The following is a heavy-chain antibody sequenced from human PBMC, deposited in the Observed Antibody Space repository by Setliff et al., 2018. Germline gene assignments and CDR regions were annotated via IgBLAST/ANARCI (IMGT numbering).Heavy chain of an antibody. CDR2: ISYSGNT. CDR3: ARNDYGDYGLYT. Sequence: SETLSLTCTVSGGSISSGGYYWSWIRQHPGKGLEWIGYISYSGNTYYNPSLESRVTISEDTSKKRFSLKLGSVTAADTAVYYCARNDYGDYGLYTWGQGTQVTVSS. J-gene: IGHJ4*02. V-gene: IGHV4-31*03. D-gene: IGHD4-17*01. CDR1: GGSISSGGYY.